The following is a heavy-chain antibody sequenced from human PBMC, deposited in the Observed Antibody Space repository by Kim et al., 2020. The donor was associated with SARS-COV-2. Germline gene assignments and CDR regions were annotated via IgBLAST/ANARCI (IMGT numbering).Heavy chain of an antibody. CDR1: GYTFTSYG. D-gene: IGHD6-13*01. V-gene: IGHV1-18*01. J-gene: IGHJ3*02. CDR2: ISAYNGNT. Sequence: ASVKVSCKASGYTFTSYGISWVRQAPGQGLEWMGWISAYNGNTNYAQKLQGRVTMTTDTSTSTAYMELRSLRSDDTAVYYCARDQYSSSWDDAFDIWGQGTMVTVSS. CDR3: ARDQYSSSWDDAFDI.